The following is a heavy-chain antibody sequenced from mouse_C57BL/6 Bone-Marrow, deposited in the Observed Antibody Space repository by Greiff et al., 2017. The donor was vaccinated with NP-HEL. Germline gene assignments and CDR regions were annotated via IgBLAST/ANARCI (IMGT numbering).Heavy chain of an antibody. CDR2: IYPRSGNT. CDR3: ARVGNFLGRGFAY. CDR1: GYTFTSYG. Sequence: VKLMESGAELARPGASVKLSCKASGYTFTSYGISWVKQRTGQGLEWIGEIYPRSGNTYYNEKFKGKATLTADKSSSTAYMELRSLTSEDSAVYFCARVGNFLGRGFAYWGQGTLVTVSA. D-gene: IGHD4-1*01. V-gene: IGHV1-81*01. J-gene: IGHJ3*01.